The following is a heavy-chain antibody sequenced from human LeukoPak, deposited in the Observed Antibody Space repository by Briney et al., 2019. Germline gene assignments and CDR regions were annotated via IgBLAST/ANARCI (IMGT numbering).Heavy chain of an antibody. J-gene: IGHJ6*03. CDR2: NYYRGST. CDR1: GGSISSGDYY. CDR3: ARELRFARYMDV. D-gene: IGHD3-3*01. V-gene: IGHV4-30-4*08. Sequence: PSETLSLTCTPSGGSISSGDYYWSWIRQPRGRGREWSGYNYYRGSTYYNPPRKSRVTISVDTSKNQFSPKLSSVTGADTAVYYCARELRFARYMDVWGKGTTVTVSS.